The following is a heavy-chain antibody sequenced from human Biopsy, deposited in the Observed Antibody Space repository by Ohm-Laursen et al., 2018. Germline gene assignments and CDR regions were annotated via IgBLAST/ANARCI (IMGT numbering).Heavy chain of an antibody. Sequence: SETLSLTCTVSGDSISSYYWSWIRQPPGKGLEWIGYVYYTGSTDYNPSLQSRVTISVDTSKNHFSLRLRSVTPADTAIYCARDRGYYSDGTVPGYFDLWGRDTLVTVSS. J-gene: IGHJ2*01. CDR3: ARDRGYYSDGTVPGYFDL. D-gene: IGHD3-22*01. CDR1: GDSISSYY. CDR2: VYYTGST. V-gene: IGHV4-59*01.